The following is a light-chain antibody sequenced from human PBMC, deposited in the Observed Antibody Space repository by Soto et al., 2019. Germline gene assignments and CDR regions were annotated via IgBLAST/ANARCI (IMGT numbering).Light chain of an antibody. CDR1: QDVGKW. Sequence: DIQMTQSAPSVSASLGDRVTITCRASQDVGKWLALYQQKPGKAPTLLIHGASSLQSGVPPRYSGSGYGTDFTLTISSLQPEDFATYYCQQANSFPITFGQGTRL. J-gene: IGKJ5*01. CDR3: QQANSFPIT. V-gene: IGKV1-12*01. CDR2: GAS.